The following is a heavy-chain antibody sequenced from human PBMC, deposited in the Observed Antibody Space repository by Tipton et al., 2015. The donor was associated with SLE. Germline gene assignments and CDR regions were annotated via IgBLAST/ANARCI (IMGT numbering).Heavy chain of an antibody. CDR3: ATAGTSDAFDI. V-gene: IGHV3-48*04. CDR1: GFTFSTYN. J-gene: IGHJ3*02. CDR2: ISSSGSTI. Sequence: SLRLSCAASGFTFSTYNMNWVRQAPGKGLEWVSYISSSGSTIYYADSVKGRFTISRDNAKNSLYLQMNSLRAEDTAVYYCATAGTSDAFDIWGQGTMVTVSS.